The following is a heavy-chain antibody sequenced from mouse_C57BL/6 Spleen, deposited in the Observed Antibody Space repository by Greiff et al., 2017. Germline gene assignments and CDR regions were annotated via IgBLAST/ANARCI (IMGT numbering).Heavy chain of an antibody. D-gene: IGHD2-3*01. Sequence: QVQLQQSGTELVKPGASVKLSCKASGYTFTSYWMHWVKQRPGQGLEWIGNINPSNGGTNYNEKFKSKATLTVDKSSSTAYMQLSSLTSEDSAVYYCARMIVTRYAMDYWGQGTSVTVSS. V-gene: IGHV1-53*01. J-gene: IGHJ4*01. CDR1: GYTFTSYW. CDR2: INPSNGGT. CDR3: ARMIVTRYAMDY.